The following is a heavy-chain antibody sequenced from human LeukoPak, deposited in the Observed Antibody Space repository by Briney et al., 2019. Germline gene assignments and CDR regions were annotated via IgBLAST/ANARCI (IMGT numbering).Heavy chain of an antibody. CDR2: INPNSGGT. CDR1: GYTFTGYY. Sequence: GASVKVSCKASGYTFTGYYMHWVRQAPGQGLEWMGWINPNSGGTNYAQKFQGRVTMTRDTSISTAYMELSRLRSDDTAVYYCAREIAAAGTGSQWFDPWGQGTLVTVSS. D-gene: IGHD6-13*01. V-gene: IGHV1-2*02. J-gene: IGHJ5*02. CDR3: AREIAAAGTGSQWFDP.